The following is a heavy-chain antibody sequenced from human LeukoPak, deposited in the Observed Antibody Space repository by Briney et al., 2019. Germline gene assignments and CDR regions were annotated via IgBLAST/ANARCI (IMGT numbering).Heavy chain of an antibody. D-gene: IGHD3-16*02. CDR3: ARYRAYYFDY. V-gene: IGHV4-34*01. CDR2: INHSGST. CDR1: GGSFSGYY. Sequence: SETLSLTRAVYGGSFSGYYWSWIRQPPGKGLEWIGEINHSGSTNYNPSLKSRVTISVDTSKNQFSLKLSSVTAADTAVYYCARYRAYYFDYWGQGTLVTVSS. J-gene: IGHJ4*02.